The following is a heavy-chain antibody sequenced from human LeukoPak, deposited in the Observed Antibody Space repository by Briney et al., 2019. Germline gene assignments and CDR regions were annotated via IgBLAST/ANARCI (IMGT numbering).Heavy chain of an antibody. Sequence: PGGSLRLSCAASGFTFNSYDMSWVRQAPEKGREWVATISGSGGGTYYADSVKGRFTISRDDSKNTLYLQMNSLRAEDTAIYYCAKDLGRYRNNYFDYWGQGTLVTVSS. CDR1: GFTFNSYD. D-gene: IGHD1-26*01. CDR3: AKDLGRYRNNYFDY. J-gene: IGHJ4*02. V-gene: IGHV3-23*01. CDR2: ISGSGGGT.